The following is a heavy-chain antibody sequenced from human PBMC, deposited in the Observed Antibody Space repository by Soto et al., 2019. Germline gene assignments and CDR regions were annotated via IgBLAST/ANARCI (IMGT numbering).Heavy chain of an antibody. J-gene: IGHJ6*02. CDR1: GYTFTGYY. Sequence: ASVKVSCKASGYTFTGYYMHWVRQAPGQGLEWMGWINPNSGGTNYAQKFQGWVTMTRDTSISTAYMELSRLRSDDTAVYYCAISVVAATPLYYYYGMDVWGQGTMVTVSS. D-gene: IGHD2-15*01. CDR3: AISVVAATPLYYYYGMDV. V-gene: IGHV1-2*04. CDR2: INPNSGGT.